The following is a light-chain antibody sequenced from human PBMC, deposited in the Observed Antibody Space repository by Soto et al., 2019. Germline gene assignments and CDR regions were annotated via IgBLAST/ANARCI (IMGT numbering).Light chain of an antibody. Sequence: QSALTQPASVSGSPGQSITISCTGTNSDVGIYNYVSWYQHHPGKAPKLMVYEVSNRPSGVSNRFSGSKSGNTASLTISGLQAEDEADYYCSSYTSSSARVVFGAGTKLTVL. CDR1: NSDVGIYNY. V-gene: IGLV2-14*01. J-gene: IGLJ2*01. CDR2: EVS. CDR3: SSYTSSSARVV.